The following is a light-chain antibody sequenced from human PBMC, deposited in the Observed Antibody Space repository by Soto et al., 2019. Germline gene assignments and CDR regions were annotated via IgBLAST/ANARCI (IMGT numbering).Light chain of an antibody. V-gene: IGLV2-14*03. CDR2: DAS. CDR1: NSDVGGYNY. CDR3: SSYTSSSTLVV. J-gene: IGLJ2*01. Sequence: QSVLTQPASVSGSPGQSITISCTGTNSDVGGYNYVSWYQHHPGKAPKLMIYDASNRPSRVSNRFSGSKSGNTASLTISGLQADDEADYYCSSYTSSSTLVVFGGGTKLTVL.